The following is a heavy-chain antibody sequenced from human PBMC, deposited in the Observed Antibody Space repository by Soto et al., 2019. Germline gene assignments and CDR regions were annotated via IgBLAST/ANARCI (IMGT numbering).Heavy chain of an antibody. D-gene: IGHD4-17*01. CDR1: GGSISSSSYY. Sequence: QLQLQESGPGLVKPSETLSLTCTVSGGSISSSSYYWGWIRQPPGKGLEWIGSIYYSGSTYYNPSLKSRVTISVDTSKNQFSLKLSSVTAADTAVYYCARLRLDYGGPFFDYWGQGTLVTVSS. V-gene: IGHV4-39*01. CDR3: ARLRLDYGGPFFDY. CDR2: IYYSGST. J-gene: IGHJ4*02.